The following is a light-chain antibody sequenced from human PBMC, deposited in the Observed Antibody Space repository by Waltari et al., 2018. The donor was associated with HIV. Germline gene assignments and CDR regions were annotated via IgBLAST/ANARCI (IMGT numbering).Light chain of an antibody. CDR1: SSHIWTNY. V-gene: IGLV1-51*01. Sequence: QSVLTQPPSVSAAPGQKVTISCSGSSSHIWTNYVSWYQQLPGTAPKLLIYDNNKRPSGIPDRSSGSKSGTSATLGITGLQTGDEADYYCGTWDSSLNAWVFGGGTKLTVL. J-gene: IGLJ3*02. CDR2: DNN. CDR3: GTWDSSLNAWV.